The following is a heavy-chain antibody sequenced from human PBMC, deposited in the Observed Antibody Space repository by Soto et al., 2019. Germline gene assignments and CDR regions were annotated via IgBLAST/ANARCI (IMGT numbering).Heavy chain of an antibody. V-gene: IGHV4-30-4*01. CDR3: ARARINYGWWSYRHRFDY. J-gene: IGHJ4*02. Sequence: SETLSLTCTVSGGSISSGAYYWSWIRQPPGKGLEWIGYIYYSGSTYYNPSLKSRVTISVDTSKNQFSLKLSSVTAADTAVYYCARARINYGWWSYRHRFDYWGQGTLVTVCS. D-gene: IGHD3-16*02. CDR2: IYYSGST. CDR1: GGSISSGAYY.